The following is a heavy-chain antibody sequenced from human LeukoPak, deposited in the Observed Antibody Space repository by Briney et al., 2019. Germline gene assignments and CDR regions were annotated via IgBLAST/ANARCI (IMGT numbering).Heavy chain of an antibody. D-gene: IGHD7-27*01. J-gene: IGHJ4*02. Sequence: GGSLRLSCAASGFTFSSYAMHWVRQAPGKGLEWVALISYDGSNKYYADSVKGRFTISRDNSKNTLYLQMNSLRAEDTAVYYCARDSHQNPLGYWGQGTLVTVSS. CDR2: ISYDGSNK. CDR3: ARDSHQNPLGY. CDR1: GFTFSSYA. V-gene: IGHV3-30*04.